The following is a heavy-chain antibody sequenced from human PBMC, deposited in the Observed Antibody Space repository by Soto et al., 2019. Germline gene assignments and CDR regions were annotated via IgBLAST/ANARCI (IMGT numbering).Heavy chain of an antibody. CDR1: GGSISSYY. CDR3: ARWISNSQSDGPYYYYAMDV. J-gene: IGHJ6*02. V-gene: IGHV4-59*12. D-gene: IGHD2-2*01. Sequence: ETLSLTCTVSGGSISSYYWSWIRQPPGKGLEWIGYIYYSGSTNYNPSLKSRLTISLDTSENQFSLELTSVTAADTAIYYCARWISNSQSDGPYYYYAMDVWGQGTTVT. CDR2: IYYSGST.